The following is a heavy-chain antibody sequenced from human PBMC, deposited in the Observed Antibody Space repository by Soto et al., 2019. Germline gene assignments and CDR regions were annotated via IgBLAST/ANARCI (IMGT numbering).Heavy chain of an antibody. Sequence: GESLKISCQGSGYIFANDWIAWVRQMPGKGLEWMGIIFPGDSDTRYSPSFQGQVTISADKSINTAYLQWSSLKASDTAVYYCARRVAAHPYFDFWGQGALVT. J-gene: IGHJ4*02. D-gene: IGHD6-6*01. V-gene: IGHV5-51*01. CDR2: IFPGDSDT. CDR3: ARRVAAHPYFDF. CDR1: GYIFANDW.